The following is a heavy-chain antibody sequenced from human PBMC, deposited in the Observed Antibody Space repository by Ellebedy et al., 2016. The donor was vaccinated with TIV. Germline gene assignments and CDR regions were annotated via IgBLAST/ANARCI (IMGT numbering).Heavy chain of an antibody. Sequence: GGSLRLSCSASGFTFTNYVMHWVRQTPGKGLEWVAAIGSKGARALYAESLEGRFMISRDNSLDTLYLRMRDVKPDDTGLYFCVKAPASSNWFEAWGQGARVTVSS. CDR2: IGSKGARA. D-gene: IGHD2-2*01. CDR3: VKAPASSNWFEA. J-gene: IGHJ5*02. CDR1: GFTFTNYV. V-gene: IGHV3-64D*08.